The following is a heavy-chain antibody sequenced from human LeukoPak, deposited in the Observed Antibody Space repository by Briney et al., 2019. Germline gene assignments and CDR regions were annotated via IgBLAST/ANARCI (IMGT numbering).Heavy chain of an antibody. CDR2: IYPGDSDT. CDR3: ARQPLPLYSGYKLGIDS. D-gene: IGHD5-12*01. V-gene: IGHV5-51*01. Sequence: GGSLKISCKGSGYSFTSFWIAWVRQMPGKGLEWMGIIYPGDSDTRYSPSFQGQVTISADKSISTAYLQWSSLKASEALRSSCARQPLPLYSGYKLGIDSCGQGTLVTASS. CDR1: GYSFTSFW. J-gene: IGHJ4*02.